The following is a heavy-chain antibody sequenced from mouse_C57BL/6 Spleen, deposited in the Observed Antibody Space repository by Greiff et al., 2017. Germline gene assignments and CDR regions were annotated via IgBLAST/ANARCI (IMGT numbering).Heavy chain of an antibody. Sequence: EVQLQQSGAELVRPGASVKLSCTASGFNIKDDYMHWVKQRPEQGLEWIGWIDPENGDTEYASKFQGKATITADTSSNTAYLQLSSLTSEDTAVYYCTTEGITTVVERFAYWGQGTLVTVSA. CDR2: IDPENGDT. V-gene: IGHV14-4*01. CDR1: GFNIKDDY. CDR3: TTEGITTVVERFAY. D-gene: IGHD1-1*01. J-gene: IGHJ3*01.